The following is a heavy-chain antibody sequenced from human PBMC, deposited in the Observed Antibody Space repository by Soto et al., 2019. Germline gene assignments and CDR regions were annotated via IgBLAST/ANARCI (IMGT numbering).Heavy chain of an antibody. V-gene: IGHV4-34*01. D-gene: IGHD2-8*02. J-gene: IGHJ4*02. Sequence: SETLSLTCAVYGGSFSGYYWTWIRQPPGTGLEWIGEINHSGSTNYNPSLKSRVTISVDTSKNQYSLKLTSVTAADTAVYYCARDKITGLVDYWGQGTLVSVSS. CDR3: ARDKITGLVDY. CDR1: GGSFSGYY. CDR2: INHSGST.